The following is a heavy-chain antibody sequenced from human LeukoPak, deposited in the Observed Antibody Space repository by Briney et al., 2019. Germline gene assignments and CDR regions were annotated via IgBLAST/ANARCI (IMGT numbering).Heavy chain of an antibody. D-gene: IGHD3-22*01. CDR3: ARGTELVYYYDSSGYFPDY. Sequence: GGSLRLSCAASGFTFSSYSMNWVRQAPGKGLEWVSYISSSSSTIYYADSVKGRFTISRDNAKNSLYLQMNSLRAEDTAVYYCARGTELVYYYDSSGYFPDYWGQGTLVTVSS. V-gene: IGHV3-48*04. J-gene: IGHJ4*02. CDR2: ISSSSSTI. CDR1: GFTFSSYS.